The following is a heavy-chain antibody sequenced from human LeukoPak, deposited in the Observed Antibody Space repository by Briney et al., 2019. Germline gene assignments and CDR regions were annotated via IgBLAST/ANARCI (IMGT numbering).Heavy chain of an antibody. CDR2: IGGDSST. CDR3: SKKGSYRSCWYGGHYFDS. D-gene: IGHD6-19*01. Sequence: PGGSLRLSCEASGFTFSSYALSWVRQAPGKGLEWVAAIGGDSSTYYTGSVRGRFTISRDNSKNTVYLEMRSLRVEDTAVYYCSKKGSYRSCWYGGHYFDSWGQGTLVTVS. J-gene: IGHJ4*01. V-gene: IGHV3-23*01. CDR1: GFTFSSYA.